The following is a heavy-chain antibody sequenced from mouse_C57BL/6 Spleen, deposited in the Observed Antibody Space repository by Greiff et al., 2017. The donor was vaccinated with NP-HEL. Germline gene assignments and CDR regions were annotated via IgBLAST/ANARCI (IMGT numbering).Heavy chain of an antibody. CDR3: TDFDGYYAMDY. D-gene: IGHD2-3*01. CDR2: IRLKSDNYAT. Sequence: EVQRVESGGGLVQPGGSMKLSCVASGFTFSNYWMNWVRQSPEKGLEWVAQIRLKSDNYATHYAESVKGRFTISRDDSKSSVYLQMNNLRAEDTGIYYCTDFDGYYAMDYWGQGTSVTVSS. J-gene: IGHJ4*01. CDR1: GFTFSNYW. V-gene: IGHV6-3*01.